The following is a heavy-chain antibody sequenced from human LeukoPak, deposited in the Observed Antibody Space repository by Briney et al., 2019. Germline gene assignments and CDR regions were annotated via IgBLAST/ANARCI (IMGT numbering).Heavy chain of an antibody. Sequence: KPSETLSLTCTVSGGSISGYYWSWIRQPPGKGLEWIGHNSGTTHYNPSLKSRVTISVDTSKNQFSLKLTSVTAADTAVYYCGRWFEYWGQGSLVTVSS. J-gene: IGHJ4*02. CDR3: GRWFEY. CDR1: GGSISGYY. V-gene: IGHV4-59*01. CDR2: NSGTT.